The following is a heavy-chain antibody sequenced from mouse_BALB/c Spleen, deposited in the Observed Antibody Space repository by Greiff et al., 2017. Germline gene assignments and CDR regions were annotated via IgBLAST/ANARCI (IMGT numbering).Heavy chain of an antibody. V-gene: IGHV1S34*01. CDR2: ISCYNGAT. CDR3: ARGGIYYYGSATAYYDV. D-gene: IGHD1-1*01. Sequence: LVKTGASVKIYCKASGYSFTGYYMHWVKQSHGKSLEWIGYISCYNGATSYNQKFKGKATFTVDTSSSTAYMQFNSLTSEDSAVYYCARGGIYYYGSATAYYDVWGAGTTVTVSS. J-gene: IGHJ1*01. CDR1: GYSFTGYY.